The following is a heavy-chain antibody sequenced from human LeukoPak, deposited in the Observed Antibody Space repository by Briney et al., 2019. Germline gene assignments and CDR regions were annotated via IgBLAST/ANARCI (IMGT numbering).Heavy chain of an antibody. CDR1: GGSISSSNW. D-gene: IGHD3-10*01. V-gene: IGHV4-4*02. CDR3: ARGVLWFGELLPWFDP. Sequence: SETLSLTCAVSGGSISSSNWWSWVRQPPGKGLGWIGEIYHSGSTNYNPSLKSRVTISVDKSKNQFSLKLSSVTAADTAVYYCARGVLWFGELLPWFDPWGQGTLVTVSS. J-gene: IGHJ5*02. CDR2: IYHSGST.